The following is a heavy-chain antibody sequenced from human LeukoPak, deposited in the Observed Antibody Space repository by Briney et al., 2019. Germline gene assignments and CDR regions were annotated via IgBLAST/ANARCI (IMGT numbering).Heavy chain of an antibody. J-gene: IGHJ4*02. CDR1: GSSISSGSYD. Sequence: TSEPLSLPCIVTGSSISSGSYDWIWIRQHPGKGLEWIGYIYYSGSTYYNPSLKSRVTISVDTSKNQFSLKLSSVTAADTAVYYCARALSSVVWGQGTLVTVSS. CDR3: ARALSSVV. V-gene: IGHV4-31*03. CDR2: IYYSGST. D-gene: IGHD3-22*01.